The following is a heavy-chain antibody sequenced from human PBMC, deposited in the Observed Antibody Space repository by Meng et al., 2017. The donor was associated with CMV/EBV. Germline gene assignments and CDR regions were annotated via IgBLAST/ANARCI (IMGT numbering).Heavy chain of an antibody. J-gene: IGHJ4*02. V-gene: IGHV4-59*01. Sequence: SVSGGSISKYYWRWIRQPPGKGLEWIGYIYNSGSTNYNPSLKSRVTISLDTSKKQFFLRLSSVTAADTAMYYCARDPRRGYSYGFDFWGQGTLVTVSS. D-gene: IGHD5-18*01. CDR2: IYNSGST. CDR3: ARDPRRGYSYGFDF. CDR1: GGSISKYY.